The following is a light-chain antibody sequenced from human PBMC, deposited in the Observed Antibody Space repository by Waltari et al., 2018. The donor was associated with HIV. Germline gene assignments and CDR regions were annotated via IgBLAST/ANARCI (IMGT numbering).Light chain of an antibody. CDR3: VAWDDSLRGVL. CDR1: TSNIGSNY. J-gene: IGLJ2*01. V-gene: IGLV1-47*01. CDR2: RND. Sequence: SVLTQPPSASGTPGQRVTISCSGSTSNIGSNYVFWYQHLPGTAPKLLIHRNDQRPSGVPHLFSGSTSGTSASLAISGLRSEDEADYYCVAWDDSLRGVLFGGGTKVAVL.